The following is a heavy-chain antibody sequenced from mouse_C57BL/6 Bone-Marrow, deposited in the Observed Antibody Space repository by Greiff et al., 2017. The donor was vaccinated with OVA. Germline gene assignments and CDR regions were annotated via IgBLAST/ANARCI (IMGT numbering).Heavy chain of an antibody. J-gene: IGHJ1*03. CDR3: ARGLRWYFDV. D-gene: IGHD2-12*01. V-gene: IGHV1-59*01. Sequence: VQLQQPGAELVRPGTSVKLSCKASGYTFTSYWMHWVKQRPGQGLEWIGVIDPSDSYTNYNQKFKGKATLTVDTSSSTAYMQLSSLTSEDSAVYYCARGLRWYFDVWGTGTTVTVSS. CDR2: IDPSDSYT. CDR1: GYTFTSYW.